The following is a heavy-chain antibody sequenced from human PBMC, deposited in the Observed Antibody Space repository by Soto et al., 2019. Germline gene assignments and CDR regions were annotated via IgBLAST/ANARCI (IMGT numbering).Heavy chain of an antibody. CDR2: IDPSDSYT. D-gene: IGHD2-2*01. CDR1: GYIFTSHW. CDR3: ARVVLVPAAHEDP. J-gene: IGHJ5*02. Sequence: LKISCKGSGYIFTSHWITWVRQMPGKGLEWMGRIDPSDSYTEYSPSFQGHVSMSLDKSISTAYLQWSSLEASDTAIYYCARVVLVPAAHEDPWSQGTQVTVSS. V-gene: IGHV5-10-1*01.